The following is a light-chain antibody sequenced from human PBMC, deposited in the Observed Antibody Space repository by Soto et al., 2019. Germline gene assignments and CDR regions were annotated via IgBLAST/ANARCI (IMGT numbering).Light chain of an antibody. CDR2: EVS. V-gene: IGLV2-8*01. CDR1: SSDVGDYNY. Sequence: QSALTQPASASGSPGQSVAISCTGTSSDVGDYNYVSWYQQHPGKAPKLMVYEVSNRPSGVPDRFSGSKSGNTASLTVSGLQAEDEADYYCSSYASSNNFIFGAGTKLTVL. J-gene: IGLJ1*01. CDR3: SSYASSNNFI.